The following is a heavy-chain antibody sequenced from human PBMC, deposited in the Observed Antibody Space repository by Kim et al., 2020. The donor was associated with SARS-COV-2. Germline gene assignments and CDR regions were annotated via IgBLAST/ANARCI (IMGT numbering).Heavy chain of an antibody. CDR2: LNPRGGGT. Sequence: ASVKVSCKASGYTFSSYYMHWVRQAPGQRFEWMGILNPRGGGTSYAQKFQGRVTMSRDTSTSTVYTELSRLTSEDTAVYYCARVASGGAVTNYYFNYWGQVTLVTVSS. CDR3: ARVASGGAVTNYYFNY. J-gene: IGHJ4*02. V-gene: IGHV1-46*01. D-gene: IGHD3-16*01. CDR1: GYTFSSYY.